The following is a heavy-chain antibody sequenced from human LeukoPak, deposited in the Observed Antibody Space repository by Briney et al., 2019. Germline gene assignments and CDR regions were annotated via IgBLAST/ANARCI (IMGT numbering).Heavy chain of an antibody. CDR3: ARGRSGSGNYYHAAFDI. CDR2: IKLDGGEN. Sequence: PGGSLRLSCAASGFTFSTYWMNWVRQAPGKGLEWVASIKLDGGENYYVDSVKGRFTISRDSAKNSLSLQMNSLRAEDTAVYYCARGRSGSGNYYHAAFDIWGQGTMVTVSS. D-gene: IGHD3-10*01. V-gene: IGHV3-7*01. CDR1: GFTFSTYW. J-gene: IGHJ3*02.